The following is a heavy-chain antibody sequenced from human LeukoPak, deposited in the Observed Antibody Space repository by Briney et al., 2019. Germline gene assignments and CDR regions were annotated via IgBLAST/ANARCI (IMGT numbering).Heavy chain of an antibody. Sequence: EASVKVSCKASGYTFTGYYMHWVRQAPGQGLELKGRINPNSGGTNYAQKFQGRVTMTRDTSISTAYMELSRLRSDDTAVYYCAVGYSSSYDAFDIWGQGTMVTVSS. J-gene: IGHJ3*02. D-gene: IGHD6-13*01. CDR2: INPNSGGT. V-gene: IGHV1-2*06. CDR3: AVGYSSSYDAFDI. CDR1: GYTFTGYY.